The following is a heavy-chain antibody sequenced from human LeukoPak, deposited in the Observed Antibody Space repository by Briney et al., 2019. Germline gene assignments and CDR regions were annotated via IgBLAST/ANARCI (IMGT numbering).Heavy chain of an antibody. CDR2: ISSTSRSI. CDR1: GFTFSSYS. V-gene: IGHV3-48*04. D-gene: IGHD3-16*01. CDR3: ARQDPVGALDY. Sequence: PGGSLRLSCAASGFTFSSYSMNWVRQAPGKGLEWVSFISSTSRSIHYADSVKGRFTISRDNAKNSLYLQMNSLRAEDTAVYYCARQDPVGALDYWGQGTLVTVSP. J-gene: IGHJ4*02.